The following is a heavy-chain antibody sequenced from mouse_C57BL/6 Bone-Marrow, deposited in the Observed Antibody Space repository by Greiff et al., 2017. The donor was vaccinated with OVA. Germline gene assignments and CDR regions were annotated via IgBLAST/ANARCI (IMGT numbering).Heavy chain of an antibody. V-gene: IGHV1-72*01. CDR1: GYTFTSYW. D-gene: IGHD1-1*01. J-gene: IGHJ3*01. Sequence: QVQLQQPGAELVKPGASVKLSCKASGYTFTSYWMHWVKQRPGRGLEWIGRIDPNSGGTKYNEKFKSKATLTVDKPSSTAYMQRSSLTSEDSEVYECARDYGRRVFAYWGQGTLVTVSA. CDR2: IDPNSGGT. CDR3: ARDYGRRVFAY.